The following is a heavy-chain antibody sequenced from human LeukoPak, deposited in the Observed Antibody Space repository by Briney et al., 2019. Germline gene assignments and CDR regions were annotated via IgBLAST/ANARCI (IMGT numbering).Heavy chain of an antibody. CDR2: IYPGGSNS. CDR3: ASRASGSFDDAFDI. Sequence: GESLKISCKTSGYSFTTYWIGWVRQMPGKGLEWMGVIYPGGSNSRYSPSFQGQVTISADKSINTAYLQWSSLKASDTAMYYCASRASGSFDDAFDIWGQGTMVTVSS. J-gene: IGHJ3*02. CDR1: GYSFTTYW. D-gene: IGHD1-26*01. V-gene: IGHV5-51*01.